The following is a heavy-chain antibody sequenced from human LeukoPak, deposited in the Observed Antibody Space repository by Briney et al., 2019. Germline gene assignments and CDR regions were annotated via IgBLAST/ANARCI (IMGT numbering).Heavy chain of an antibody. D-gene: IGHD2-15*01. J-gene: IGHJ4*02. V-gene: IGHV3-7*01. CDR2: INPAGSET. CDR3: ARFGYVAAVDV. Sequence: PGGSLRLSCAASGFTFSSYLMTWVRQAPGKGLEWVANINPAGSETYYVDPVKGRFSISRDNAKNLVYLQMNSLRAEDTAVYHCARFGYVAAVDVWGQGTPVTVSS. CDR1: GFTFSSYL.